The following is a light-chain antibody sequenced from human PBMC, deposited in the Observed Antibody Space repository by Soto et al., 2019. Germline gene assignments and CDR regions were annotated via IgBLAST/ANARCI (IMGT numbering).Light chain of an antibody. CDR2: AAS. Sequence: DIQMTQSPSSLSASVGDRVTITCRASQTIIFYLNWYQQKPGQAPRLLIYAASNLQSGVPSRFSGSGSGTEFTLTISSLQPEDFATYFCQQSYTTPVYTFGQGTPLEIK. CDR3: QQSYTTPVYT. J-gene: IGKJ2*01. CDR1: QTIIFY. V-gene: IGKV1-39*01.